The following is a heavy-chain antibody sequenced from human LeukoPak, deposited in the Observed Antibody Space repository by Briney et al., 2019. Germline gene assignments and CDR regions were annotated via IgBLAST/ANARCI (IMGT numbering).Heavy chain of an antibody. CDR3: ARFVWLRSNFDY. Sequence: SETLSLTCTVSGGSISSSSYYWGWIRQPPGKGLEWIGSIYYSGSTNYNPSLKSRVTISVDTSKNQFSLKLSSVTAADTAVYYCARFVWLRSNFDYWGQGTLVTVSS. CDR1: GGSISSSSYY. D-gene: IGHD5-12*01. CDR2: IYYSGST. V-gene: IGHV4-39*07. J-gene: IGHJ4*02.